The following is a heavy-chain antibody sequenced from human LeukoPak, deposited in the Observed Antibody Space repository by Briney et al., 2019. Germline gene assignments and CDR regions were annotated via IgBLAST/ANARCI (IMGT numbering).Heavy chain of an antibody. CDR2: ISTSGST. V-gene: IGHV4-4*07. D-gene: IGHD1-26*01. J-gene: IGHJ4*02. CDR3: AIGRRFRRSGDYFDY. CDR1: GGSISSYY. Sequence: PSETLSLTCTVSGGSISSYYWSWIRQPAGKGLESIGHISTSGSTNYNPSLKSRVTMSVDTSKNQFSLKLSSVTAADTAVYYCAIGRRFRRSGDYFDYWGQGTLVTVSS.